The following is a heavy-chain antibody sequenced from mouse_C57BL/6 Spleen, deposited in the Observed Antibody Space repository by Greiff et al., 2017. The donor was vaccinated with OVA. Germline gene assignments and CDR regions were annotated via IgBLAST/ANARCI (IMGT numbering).Heavy chain of an antibody. CDR2: IRNKANGYTT. Sequence: EVQVVESGGGLVQPGGSLSLSCAASGFTFTDYYMSWVRQPPGKALEWLGFIRNKANGYTTAYSVPVKGRFTTSRDTSQSILYLQMNALRAEDSATYYCARDGGTGIYYAMDYWGQGTSVTVSS. CDR1: GFTFTDYY. V-gene: IGHV7-3*01. D-gene: IGHD3-3*01. J-gene: IGHJ4*01. CDR3: ARDGGTGIYYAMDY.